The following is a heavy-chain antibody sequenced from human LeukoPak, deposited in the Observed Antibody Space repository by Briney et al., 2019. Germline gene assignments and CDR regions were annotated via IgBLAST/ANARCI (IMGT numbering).Heavy chain of an antibody. J-gene: IGHJ6*02. CDR3: ARHLEAGDYDILTGYYRPNYYYGMDV. CDR2: IYYSGST. V-gene: IGHV4-39*01. D-gene: IGHD3-9*01. CDR1: GGSFSSSSYY. Sequence: SETLSLTCTVSGGSFSSSSYYWGWIRQPPGKGLEWIGSIYYSGSTYYNPSLKSRVTISVDTSKNQFSLKLSSVTAADTAVYYCARHLEAGDYDILTGYYRPNYYYGMDVWGQGTTVTVSS.